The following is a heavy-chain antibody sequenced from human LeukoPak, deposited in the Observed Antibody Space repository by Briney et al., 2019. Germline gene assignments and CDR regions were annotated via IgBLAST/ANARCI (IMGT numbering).Heavy chain of an antibody. J-gene: IGHJ3*02. CDR3: ARYGQWLVPGSFDI. D-gene: IGHD6-19*01. CDR1: GFTVSSNY. CDR2: IYSGGST. V-gene: IGHV3-66*01. Sequence: GGSLRLSCAASGFTVSSNYMSWVRQAPGKGLEWVSVIYSGGSTYYADSVKGRFTISRDNSKNSLYLQMNSLRAEDTAVYYCARYGQWLVPGSFDIWGQGTMVTVSS.